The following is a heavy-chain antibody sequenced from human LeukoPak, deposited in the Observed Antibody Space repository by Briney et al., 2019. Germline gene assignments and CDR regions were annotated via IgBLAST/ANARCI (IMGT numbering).Heavy chain of an antibody. CDR1: GDSISSYY. Sequence: SETLSLTCTVSGDSISSYYWSWIRQPPGKGLEWIGYIYYSGNTNYNPSLKSRVTVSVDTSKNQFSLKLSSVTAADTAVYYCARADILTGFYATFDIWGQGTMVTVSA. D-gene: IGHD3-9*01. J-gene: IGHJ3*02. CDR3: ARADILTGFYATFDI. V-gene: IGHV4-59*08. CDR2: IYYSGNT.